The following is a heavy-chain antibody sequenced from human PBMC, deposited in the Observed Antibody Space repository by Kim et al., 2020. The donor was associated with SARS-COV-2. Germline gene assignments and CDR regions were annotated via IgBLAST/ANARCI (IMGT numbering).Heavy chain of an antibody. J-gene: IGHJ4*01. CDR1: GASISSGGYY. Sequence: SETLSLTCTVSGASISSGGYYWSCIRQHQGKGLEWIAYIDYSGSTDDNPSVKSRPIISLDKSNKQISLKLSSVTAADTAVYYCVRGRRDGYNYFDYW. CDR3: VRGRRDGYNYFDY. CDR2: IDYSGST. V-gene: IGHV4-31*03. D-gene: IGHD5-12*01.